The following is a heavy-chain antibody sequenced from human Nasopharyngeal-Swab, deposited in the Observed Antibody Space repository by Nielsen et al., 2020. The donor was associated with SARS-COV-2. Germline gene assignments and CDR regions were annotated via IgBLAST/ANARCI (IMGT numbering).Heavy chain of an antibody. Sequence: SETLSLTCTVSGGSISSYYWSWIRQPPGKGLGWIGYIYYSGSTNYNPSLKSRVTISVDTSKNQFSLKLSSVTAADTAVYYCARSEWIQLWSTGRRGMDVWGQGTTVTVSS. D-gene: IGHD5-18*01. J-gene: IGHJ6*02. CDR3: ARSEWIQLWSTGRRGMDV. CDR1: GGSISSYY. CDR2: IYYSGST. V-gene: IGHV4-59*13.